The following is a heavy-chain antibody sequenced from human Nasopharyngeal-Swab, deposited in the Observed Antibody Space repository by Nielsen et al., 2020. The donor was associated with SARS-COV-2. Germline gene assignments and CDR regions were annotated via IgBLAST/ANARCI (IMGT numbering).Heavy chain of an antibody. J-gene: IGHJ6*02. CDR2: INHSGST. CDR3: ARGSKQWLVRLSRYYYYGMDV. V-gene: IGHV4-34*01. D-gene: IGHD6-19*01. Sequence: WIRQPPGKGLKWIGEINHSGSTNYNPSLKSRVTISVDTSKNQFSLKLSSVTAADTAVYYCARGSKQWLVRLSRYYYYGMDVWGQGTTVTVSS.